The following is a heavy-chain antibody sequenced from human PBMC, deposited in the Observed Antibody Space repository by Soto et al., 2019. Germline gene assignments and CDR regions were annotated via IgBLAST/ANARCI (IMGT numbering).Heavy chain of an antibody. D-gene: IGHD6-13*01. CDR2: INHSGST. V-gene: IGHV4-34*01. CDR1: GGSFSGYY. J-gene: IGHJ6*02. Sequence: PSETLSLTCAVYGGSFSGYYWSWLRQPPGKGLEWIGAINHSGSTNYNPSLKSRVTISVDTSKNQFSLKLSSVTAADTAVYYCARGPGIAAAGTPYGMDVWGQGTTVTVSS. CDR3: ARGPGIAAAGTPYGMDV.